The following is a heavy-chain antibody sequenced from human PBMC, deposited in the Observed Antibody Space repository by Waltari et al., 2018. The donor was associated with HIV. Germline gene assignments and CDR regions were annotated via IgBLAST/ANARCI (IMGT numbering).Heavy chain of an antibody. V-gene: IGHV4-59*01. CDR2: IYYSGST. CDR3: ARRGSYGYFDP. D-gene: IGHD5-18*01. Sequence: VQLQESGPGLVKPSEPLSLHCTVPGRSISTSSSSWIRQPPGKGLEWIVYIYYSGSTNYNPSLKSRVTISVDTSKNQFSLKLSSVTAADTAVYYCARRGSYGYFDPWGQGTLVTVSS. CDR1: GRSISTSS. J-gene: IGHJ5*02.